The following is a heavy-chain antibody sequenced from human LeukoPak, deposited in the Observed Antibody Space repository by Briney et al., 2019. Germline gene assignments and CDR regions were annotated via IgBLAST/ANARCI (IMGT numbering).Heavy chain of an antibody. V-gene: IGHV3-30*18. D-gene: IGHD5-12*01. Sequence: GGSLRLSCAASGFTFSSHDMHWVRQAPGKGLEWVAIISYDGGKKDYADSVKGRFAISRDNSKNTLYLQMNSLRAEDTAVYYCAKDGAWLRFDDWGQGILVTVSS. CDR2: ISYDGGKK. CDR3: AKDGAWLRFDD. J-gene: IGHJ4*02. CDR1: GFTFSSHD.